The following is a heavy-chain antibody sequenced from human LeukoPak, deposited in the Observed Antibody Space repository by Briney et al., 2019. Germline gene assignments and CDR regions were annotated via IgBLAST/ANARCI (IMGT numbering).Heavy chain of an antibody. J-gene: IGHJ4*02. CDR3: ARAKYYDFWSGYYD. V-gene: IGHV4-61*02. Sequence: SETLSLTCTVSGGSISSGSYYWSWIRQPAGKGLEWIGRIYTSGSTNYNPSLKSRITISVDTSKNQFSLKLSSVTAADTAVYYCARAKYYDFWSGYYDWGRGTLVTVSS. CDR2: IYTSGST. CDR1: GGSISSGSYY. D-gene: IGHD3-3*01.